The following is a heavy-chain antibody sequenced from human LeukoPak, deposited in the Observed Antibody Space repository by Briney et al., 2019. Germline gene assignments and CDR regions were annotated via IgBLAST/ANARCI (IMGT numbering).Heavy chain of an antibody. CDR1: GFTFSSYG. V-gene: IGHV3-30*02. CDR2: IRYDGSNK. Sequence: GGSLRLSCAASGFTFSSYGMHWVRQAQGKVLGWVAFIRYDGSNKYYADSVKGRFTISRDNSKNTLYLQMNSLRAEDTAVYYCAKARDGYNYGGDYWGQGTLVTVSS. CDR3: AKARDGYNYGGDY. D-gene: IGHD5-24*01. J-gene: IGHJ4*02.